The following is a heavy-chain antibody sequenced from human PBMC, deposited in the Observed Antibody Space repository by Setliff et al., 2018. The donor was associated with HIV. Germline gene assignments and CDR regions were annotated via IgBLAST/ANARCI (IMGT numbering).Heavy chain of an antibody. D-gene: IGHD2-2*01. J-gene: IGHJ2*01. CDR1: GGSFSGYY. V-gene: IGHV4-34*01. Sequence: SETLSLTCAVYGGSFSGYYWAWIRQPPGKGLEWIGEINYEGDTTYNPSLKSRVNMFIDTSKKQFSLEMRSLTAADTAIYYCARDQRLPGVQPPYWYFDLWGRGTLVTVS. CDR3: ARDQRLPGVQPPYWYFDL. CDR2: INYEGDT.